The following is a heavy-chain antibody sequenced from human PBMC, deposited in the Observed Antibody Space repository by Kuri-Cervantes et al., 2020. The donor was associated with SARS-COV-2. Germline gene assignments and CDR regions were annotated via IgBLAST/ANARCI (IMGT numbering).Heavy chain of an antibody. V-gene: IGHV3-21*06. D-gene: IGHD4-17*01. J-gene: IGHJ4*02. CDR2: IGPSNAYI. CDR1: GFTFSSYA. CDR3: ARAYGDYVFREALDS. Sequence: GGSLRLSCAASGFTFSSYAMSWVRQAPGKGLEWASGIGPSNAYIYYADSVKGRFIISRDNAKNSLYLQMNSLRVEDTALYYCARAYGDYVFREALDSWGQGTLVTVSS.